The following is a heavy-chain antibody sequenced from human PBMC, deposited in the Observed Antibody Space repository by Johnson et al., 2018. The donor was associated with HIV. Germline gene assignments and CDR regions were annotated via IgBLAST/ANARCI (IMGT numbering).Heavy chain of an antibody. J-gene: IGHJ3*02. CDR1: GFTFNSYA. CDR2: ISYDGSNK. D-gene: IGHD2-2*01. Sequence: QVQLVESGGGVVQPGRSLRLSCAASGFTFNSYAMHWVRQAPGKGLEWVAVISYDGSNKYYADSVKVRFTISRDNSKNTLYLQMNSLRAEDTAVYYCARDRCSSTTCLDAFDIWGQGTMVTVSS. V-gene: IGHV3-30*04. CDR3: ARDRCSSTTCLDAFDI.